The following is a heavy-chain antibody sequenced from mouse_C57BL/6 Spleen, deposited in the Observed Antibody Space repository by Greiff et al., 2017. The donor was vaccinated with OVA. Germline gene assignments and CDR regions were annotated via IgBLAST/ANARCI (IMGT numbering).Heavy chain of an antibody. J-gene: IGHJ3*01. CDR2: IYPGDGDT. Sequence: QVQLQQSGPELVKPGASVKISCKASGYAFSSSWMNWVKQRPGKGLEWIGLIYPGDGDTNYNGKFKGKATLTSDKSSSTAYMQRRSLTSEDSAVYVCAAQLRLPFAYWGQGTLVTVSA. CDR1: GYAFSSSW. CDR3: AAQLRLPFAY. D-gene: IGHD3-2*02. V-gene: IGHV1-82*01.